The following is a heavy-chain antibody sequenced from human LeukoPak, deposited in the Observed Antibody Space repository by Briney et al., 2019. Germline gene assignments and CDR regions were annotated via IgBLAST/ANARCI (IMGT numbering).Heavy chain of an antibody. D-gene: IGHD3-3*01. J-gene: IGHJ6*02. CDR2: MNPNSGNT. CDR1: GYTVTSYD. CDR3: ARVDNFKSDVGVVIPWYYYGLDV. Sequence: ASVKVSCKASGYTVTSYDINWVRQATGQGLEGMGWMNPNSGNTGYAQKFQGRGTMTRNTSISTAYMELSSLRSEDTAVYYCARVDNFKSDVGVVIPWYYYGLDVSGQGTTVTVSS. V-gene: IGHV1-8*01.